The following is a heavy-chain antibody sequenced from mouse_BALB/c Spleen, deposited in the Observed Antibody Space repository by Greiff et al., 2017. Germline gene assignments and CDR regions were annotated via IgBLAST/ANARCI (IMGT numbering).Heavy chain of an antibody. CDR3: ARFNYRYDGYAMDY. D-gene: IGHD2-14*01. CDR2: IDPENGNT. CDR1: GFNIKDYY. Sequence: DVQLQESGAELVRPGALVKLSCKASGFNIKDYYMHWVKQRPEQGLEWIGWIDPENGNTIYDPKFQGKASITADTSSNTAYLQLSSLTSEDTAVYYCARFNYRYDGYAMDYWGQGTSVTVSS. J-gene: IGHJ4*01. V-gene: IGHV14-1*02.